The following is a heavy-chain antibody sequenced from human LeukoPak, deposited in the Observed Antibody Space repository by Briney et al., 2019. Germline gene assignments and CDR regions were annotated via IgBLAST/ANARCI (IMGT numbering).Heavy chain of an antibody. Sequence: ASVKVSCKASGGTFSSYAISWVRQAPGQGLEWMGGIIPIFGTANCAQKFQGRVTITADESTSTAYMELSSLRSEDTAVYYCARDGYSSSSFTPFDYWGQGTLVTVSS. CDR1: GGTFSSYA. CDR3: ARDGYSSSSFTPFDY. D-gene: IGHD6-6*01. J-gene: IGHJ4*02. CDR2: IIPIFGTA. V-gene: IGHV1-69*13.